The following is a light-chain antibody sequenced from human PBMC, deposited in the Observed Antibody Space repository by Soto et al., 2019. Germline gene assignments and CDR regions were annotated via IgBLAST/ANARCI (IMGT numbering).Light chain of an antibody. V-gene: IGKV3-20*01. J-gene: IGKJ3*01. CDR3: QQYGSSPPFT. CDR2: GAS. CDR1: QIVGSN. Sequence: EVVMTQSPATLSVSPGERATLSCRASQIVGSNFAWYQQKPGQAPRLLIYGASTRATDIPDRFSGSGSGTDFTLTISRLEPEDFAVYYCQQYGSSPPFTFGPGTKVDIK.